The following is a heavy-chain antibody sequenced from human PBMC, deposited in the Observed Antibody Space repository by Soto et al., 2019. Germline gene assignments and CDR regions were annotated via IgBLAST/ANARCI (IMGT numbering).Heavy chain of an antibody. D-gene: IGHD6-13*01. CDR1: GFTFSDYY. J-gene: IGHJ4*02. V-gene: IGHV3-11*01. CDR3: ARPGSSWYSPLYFDY. CDR2: ISSSGSTI. Sequence: GGSLRLSCAASGFTFSDYYMSWIRQAPGKGLEWVSYISSSGSTIYYADSVKGRFTISRDNAKNSLYLQMNSLRAEDTAVYYCARPGSSWYSPLYFDYWGQGTLVTVSS.